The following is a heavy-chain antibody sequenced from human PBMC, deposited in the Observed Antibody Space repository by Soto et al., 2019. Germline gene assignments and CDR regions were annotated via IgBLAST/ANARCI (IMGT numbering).Heavy chain of an antibody. CDR1: GFTFSDHY. CDR3: ARALKVGRSTPFDY. Sequence: EVQLVESGGGLVQPGGSLRLSCAASGFTFSDHYVDWVRQAPGKGLEWVGRIRNKVNSYTTVYAASVKGRFSISRDDSKNSVYLQMNSLKSEDTAVYYCARALKVGRSTPFDYWGQGALVTVSS. J-gene: IGHJ4*02. V-gene: IGHV3-72*01. CDR2: IRNKVNSYTT. D-gene: IGHD1-26*01.